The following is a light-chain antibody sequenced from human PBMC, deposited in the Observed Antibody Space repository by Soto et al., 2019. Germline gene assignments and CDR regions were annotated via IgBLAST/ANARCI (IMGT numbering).Light chain of an antibody. CDR2: GAS. CDR1: PSVTNY. J-gene: IGKJ5*01. V-gene: IGKV3-20*01. CDR3: QQYGSSPPIT. Sequence: EIVFTQSPGTLSLTPGERATLSCRASPSVTNYLAWYQQKPGQAPRLLIYGASSRATGIPDRFSGSGSGTDFTLTISRLEPEDFAVYYCQQYGSSPPITFAQGTRLEIK.